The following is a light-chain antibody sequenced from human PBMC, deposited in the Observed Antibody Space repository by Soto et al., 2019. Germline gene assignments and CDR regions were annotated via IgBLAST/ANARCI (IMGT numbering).Light chain of an antibody. Sequence: DIQLTQSPSLMSSSVGDIFTITCRASQGISTFLAWYQQHPGTAPKRLIYDASNLQSGVPSRFSGSGSGTDFTLTISSLQPEDFATYSCQQSYSIPWTFGQGTKVDIK. V-gene: IGKV1-39*01. J-gene: IGKJ1*01. CDR3: QQSYSIPWT. CDR1: QGISTF. CDR2: DAS.